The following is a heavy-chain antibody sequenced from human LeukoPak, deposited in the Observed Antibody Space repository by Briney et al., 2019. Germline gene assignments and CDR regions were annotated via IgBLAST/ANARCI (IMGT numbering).Heavy chain of an antibody. CDR1: GFTFSGYG. D-gene: IGHD3-16*01. Sequence: GGSLRLSCAASGFTFSGYGMHWVRQAPGKGLEWVAFIRYDGSNNYYTDSVKGRFTISRDNSKNSLYLQMNSLRAEDTAVYYCARDLGIPGYWGQGTLVTVSS. V-gene: IGHV3-30*02. J-gene: IGHJ4*02. CDR3: ARDLGIPGY. CDR2: IRYDGSNN.